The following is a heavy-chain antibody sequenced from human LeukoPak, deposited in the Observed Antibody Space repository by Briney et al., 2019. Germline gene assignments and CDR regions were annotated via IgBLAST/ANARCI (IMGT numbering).Heavy chain of an antibody. J-gene: IGHJ3*02. D-gene: IGHD3-10*01. Sequence: PGGSLRLSCAASGFTFSTFAMHWVRQAPGKGLEWVAILSYDGSSKYYADSVKGRFTISRDNSKNTLYLQMNSLRAEDTAVYYCAKDGRQRKTYFYGSGSANAFDIWGQGTMVTVSS. CDR1: GFTFSTFA. V-gene: IGHV3-30*04. CDR2: LSYDGSSK. CDR3: AKDGRQRKTYFYGSGSANAFDI.